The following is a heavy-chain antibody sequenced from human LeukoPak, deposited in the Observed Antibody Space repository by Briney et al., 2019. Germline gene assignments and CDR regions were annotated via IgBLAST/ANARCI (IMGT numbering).Heavy chain of an antibody. CDR2: INPIRGST. D-gene: IGHD2-21*02. V-gene: IGHV1-46*01. Sequence: ASLKGSSKASGYTFTISSMHWVRQAPGQGLEWMGIINPIRGSTRYAQKFQGRVTITRDTSTSTVYMELSSLRSEDTAVYYCARDHCGGDCYSDYWGQGTLVTVSS. J-gene: IGHJ4*02. CDR1: GYTFTISS. CDR3: ARDHCGGDCYSDY.